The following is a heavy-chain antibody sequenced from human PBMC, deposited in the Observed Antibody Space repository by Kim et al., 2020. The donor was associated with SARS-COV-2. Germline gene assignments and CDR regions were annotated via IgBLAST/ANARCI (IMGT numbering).Heavy chain of an antibody. CDR3: AKDEYSSSWSIRVTIYYFDY. D-gene: IGHD6-13*01. CDR2: ISYDGSNK. V-gene: IGHV3-30*18. J-gene: IGHJ4*02. Sequence: GGSLRLSCAASGFTFSSYGMHWVRQAPGKGLEWVAVISYDGSNKYYADSVKGRFTISRDNSKNTLYLQMNSLRAEDTAVYYCAKDEYSSSWSIRVTIYYFDYWGQGTLVTVSS. CDR1: GFTFSSYG.